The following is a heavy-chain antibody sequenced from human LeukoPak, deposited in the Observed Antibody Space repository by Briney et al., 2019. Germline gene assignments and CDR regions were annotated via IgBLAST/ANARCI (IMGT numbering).Heavy chain of an antibody. CDR1: GGSFSGYY. CDR2: INHSGSA. V-gene: IGHV4-34*01. J-gene: IGHJ4*02. D-gene: IGHD4-11*01. CDR3: ARGQGTVTTH. Sequence: PSETLSLTCAVSGGSFSGYYWTWIRQPPGKGLEWIGEINHSGSANYNPSLMSRVTITLDTSKNHFSLNLSSVTAADTAVYYCARGQGTVTTHWGQGTLVTVSS.